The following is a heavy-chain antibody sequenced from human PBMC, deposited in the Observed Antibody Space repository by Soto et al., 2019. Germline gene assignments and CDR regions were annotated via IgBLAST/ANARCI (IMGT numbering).Heavy chain of an antibody. CDR2: ISSASHTI. CDR1: GFTLSNYY. CDR3: ARDSHFGYGMDV. D-gene: IGHD3-10*01. J-gene: IGHJ6*02. V-gene: IGHV3-48*02. Sequence: GVSLRLSCAASGFTLSNYYMNWVRKAPGKGLEWVSYISSASHTIYYADSVKGRFTISRDNAKNSLYLQMNSLRDEDTAMYYCARDSHFGYGMDVWGQGTTVTVSS.